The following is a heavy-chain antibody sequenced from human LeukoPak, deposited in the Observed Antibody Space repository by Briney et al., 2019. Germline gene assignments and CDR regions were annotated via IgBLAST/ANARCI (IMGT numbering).Heavy chain of an antibody. CDR1: GYTFNNYY. V-gene: IGHV1-46*02. J-gene: IGHJ4*02. CDR2: INPSGGGT. Sequence: ASVKVSCKASGYTFNNYYMYWVRQASGQRLEWMGMINPSGGGTSYAQKFQGRVTMTRDTSTRTVYMEVSSLKPEDTAVYYCARQGAYSSAIGMGYRGQGTLVTVSS. CDR3: ARQGAYSSAIGMGY. D-gene: IGHD6-19*01.